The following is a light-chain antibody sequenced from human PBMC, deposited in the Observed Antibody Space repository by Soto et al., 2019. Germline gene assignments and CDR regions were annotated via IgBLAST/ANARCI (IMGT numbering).Light chain of an antibody. Sequence: EIVLTQSPGTLSLSPGERATLSCRASQSVSSSYLAWYQQKPGQAPRLLIYGASSRATGIPDRFSGSGSGTDFTLTISRLEPEDFAVYYCQQYRNHLYTFGQGTKLEIK. CDR3: QQYRNHLYT. V-gene: IGKV3-20*01. CDR1: QSVSSSY. J-gene: IGKJ2*01. CDR2: GAS.